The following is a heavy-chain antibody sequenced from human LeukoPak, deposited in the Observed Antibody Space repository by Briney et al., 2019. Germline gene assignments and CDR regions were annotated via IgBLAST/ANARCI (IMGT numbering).Heavy chain of an antibody. D-gene: IGHD6-19*01. V-gene: IGHV4-39*01. J-gene: IGHJ4*02. CDR2: IYYSGST. CDR3: ARHEYSSGWYFFDY. CDR1: GGSISSSSYY. Sequence: SETLSLXCTVSGGSISSSSYYWGWFRQPPGKGLEWIGSIYYSGSTYYNPSLKSRVTISVDTSKNQFSLKLSSVTAADTAVYYCARHEYSSGWYFFDYWGQGTLVTVSS.